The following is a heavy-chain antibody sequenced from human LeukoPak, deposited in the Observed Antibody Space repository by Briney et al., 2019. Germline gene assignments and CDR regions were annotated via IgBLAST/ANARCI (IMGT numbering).Heavy chain of an antibody. Sequence: SETLSLTCTVSGYSLTSGYYWSWIRQPAGKGLEWIGRIYTSGNTYYNPSLKSRVTLSVDTSKNQFSLNLSSVTAADTAVYYCARVFSVACTFDYWGQGTLVTVSS. V-gene: IGHV4-4*07. CDR3: ARVFSVACTFDY. CDR2: IYTSGNT. J-gene: IGHJ4*02. D-gene: IGHD6-19*01. CDR1: GYSLTSGYY.